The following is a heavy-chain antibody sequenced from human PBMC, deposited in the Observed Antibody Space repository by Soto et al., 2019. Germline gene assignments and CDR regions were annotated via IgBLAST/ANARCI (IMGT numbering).Heavy chain of an antibody. D-gene: IGHD2-15*01. CDR1: AYTFTDYY. V-gene: IGHV1-2*02. CDR3: ESGVPIEVGVGAPPTFTS. CDR2: INPNSGVT. J-gene: IGHJ4*02. Sequence: ASVKVSCKASAYTFTDYYMHWLRQAPGQGLEWMAWINPNSGVTRYAQKLQDMVALTRDTSNITAYMDLNMLISGDTGLYFCESGVPIEVGVGAPPTFTSWGQATQVTVFS.